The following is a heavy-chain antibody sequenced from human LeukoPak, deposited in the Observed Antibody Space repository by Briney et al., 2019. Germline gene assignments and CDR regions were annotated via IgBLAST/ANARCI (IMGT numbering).Heavy chain of an antibody. J-gene: IGHJ4*02. CDR3: ARHPDGSLSLDY. CDR1: GFAFSRYA. V-gene: IGHV3-23*01. D-gene: IGHD1-26*01. Sequence: GGSLRLSCGASGFAFSRYAISWVRQAPGKGLEWVSAIIGSGGSTYCADSVKGRFTLSRDNSKNTLYLQMNSLRVEDTAVYYCARHPDGSLSLDYWGQGTLVTVSS. CDR2: IIGSGGST.